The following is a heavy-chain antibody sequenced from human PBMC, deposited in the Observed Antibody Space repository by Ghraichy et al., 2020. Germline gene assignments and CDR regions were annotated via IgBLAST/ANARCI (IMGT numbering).Heavy chain of an antibody. Sequence: SETLSLTCTVSGGSISSYYWSWIRQPPGKGLEWIGYIYYSGSTNYNPSLKSRVTISVDTSKNQFSLKLSSVTAADTAVYYCARSHGGSSLDYWGQGTLVTVSS. CDR1: GGSISSYY. CDR3: ARSHGGSSLDY. J-gene: IGHJ4*02. CDR2: IYYSGST. V-gene: IGHV4-59*01. D-gene: IGHD6-25*01.